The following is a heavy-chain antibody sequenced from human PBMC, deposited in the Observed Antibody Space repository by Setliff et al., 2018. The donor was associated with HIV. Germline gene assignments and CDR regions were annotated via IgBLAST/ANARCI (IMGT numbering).Heavy chain of an antibody. J-gene: IGHJ4*02. CDR2: MNPKSGNT. Sequence: VASVKVSCKASGYTFTSYDINWVRQATGQGLEWMGWMNPKSGNTGYAQKFQGRVTLTTDELMKTAYLELSSLRSEGTAVYYCASGSGYCKNGVCYIGVHRTPDKYYFDSWGQGALVTVSS. D-gene: IGHD2-8*01. CDR1: GYTFTSYD. V-gene: IGHV1-8*01. CDR3: ASGSGYCKNGVCYIGVHRTPDKYYFDS.